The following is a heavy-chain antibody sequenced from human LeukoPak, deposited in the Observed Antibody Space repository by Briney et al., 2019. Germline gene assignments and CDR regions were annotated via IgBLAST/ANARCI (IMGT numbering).Heavy chain of an antibody. CDR3: ARVDCSGGSCYSYYYYGMDV. CDR1: GGTFSSYA. V-gene: IGHV1-69*13. J-gene: IGHJ6*02. CDR2: IIPFFGTA. D-gene: IGHD2-15*01. Sequence: SAKVSCKASGGTFSSYAISWVRQAHGQGLEWMGGIIPFFGTANYAQKFQGRVTITADESMSTAYMELSSLRSEDTAVYYCARVDCSGGSCYSYYYYGMDVWGQGSTVTVSS.